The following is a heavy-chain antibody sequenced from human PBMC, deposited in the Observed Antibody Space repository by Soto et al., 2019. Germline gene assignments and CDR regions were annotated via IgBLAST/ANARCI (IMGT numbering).Heavy chain of an antibody. CDR3: ASLKVSKSYWFDP. CDR2: AYYTAST. J-gene: IGHJ5*02. Sequence: ASETMSLTWTVGGGCVSSCNCYGCWTRKPRGKGLECIGFAYYTASTNYSPSLKSPVTISVDTSKNQCSLKLSSVTAAYTAMYSCASLKVSKSYWFDPWGQGTLVTVSS. V-gene: IGHV4-61*01. D-gene: IGHD1-20*01. CDR1: GGCVSSCNCY.